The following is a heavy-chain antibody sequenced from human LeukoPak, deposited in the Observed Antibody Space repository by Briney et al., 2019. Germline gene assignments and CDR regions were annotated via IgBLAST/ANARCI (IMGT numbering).Heavy chain of an antibody. CDR2: IGSSSSPI. V-gene: IGHV3-48*02. D-gene: IGHD5-24*01. CDR1: GFTVSNNY. CDR3: TRAHPDGYSFVF. J-gene: IGHJ4*02. Sequence: GGSLRLTCAASGFTVSNNYISWVRQAPGKGLEWVSYIGSSSSPIYYADSVKGRFTISRDDAKNSLYLQMNSLRDEDTAVYYCTRAHPDGYSFVFWGQGTLVTVSS.